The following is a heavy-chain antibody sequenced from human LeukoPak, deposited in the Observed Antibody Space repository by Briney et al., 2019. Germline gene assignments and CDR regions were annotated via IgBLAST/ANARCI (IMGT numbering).Heavy chain of an antibody. CDR1: GGSISSGSYS. J-gene: IGHJ3*02. D-gene: IGHD3-10*01. Sequence: SETLSLTCTVSGGSISSGSYSWSWIRQPAGKGLEWIGRIYTSGSTNYNPSLKSRVTISVDTSKNQFSLKLSSVTAADTAVYYCASTSTMVRGVIAFDIWGQGTMVTVSS. V-gene: IGHV4-61*02. CDR3: ASTSTMVRGVIAFDI. CDR2: IYTSGST.